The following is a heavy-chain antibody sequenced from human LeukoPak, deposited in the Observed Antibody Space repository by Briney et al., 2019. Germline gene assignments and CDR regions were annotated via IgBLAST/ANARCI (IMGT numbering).Heavy chain of an antibody. CDR2: ISGSGLRT. V-gene: IGHV3-23*01. CDR1: GFTFSNYA. J-gene: IGHJ4*02. D-gene: IGHD3-10*01. Sequence: GGSLRLSCAASGFTFSNYAMSWVRQAPGKGLEWVSAISGSGLRTYYADSVKGRFTISRDISKNTLYLQMDSLRAEDTAVYYCARGYYGSGSYYYDYWGQGTLVTVSS. CDR3: ARGYYGSGSYYYDY.